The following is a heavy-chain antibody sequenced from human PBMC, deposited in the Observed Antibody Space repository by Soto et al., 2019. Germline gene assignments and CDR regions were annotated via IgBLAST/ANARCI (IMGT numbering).Heavy chain of an antibody. CDR1: GYTFTSYG. J-gene: IGHJ4*02. CDR2: ISAYNGNT. V-gene: IGHV1-18*01. D-gene: IGHD3-22*01. CDR3: ARDNYERSGYFDY. Sequence: QIQLVQSGAEVKKPGASVKVSCQPSGYTFTSYGISWVRQAPGHGLEWMGWISAYNGNTKYAQKFQGRVTMTTDTPTTTAYMELGSLRSGDTAVYYCARDNYERSGYFDYWGQGTLLTVSS.